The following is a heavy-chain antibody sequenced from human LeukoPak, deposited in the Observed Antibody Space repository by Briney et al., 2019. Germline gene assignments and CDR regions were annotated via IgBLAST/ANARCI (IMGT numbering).Heavy chain of an antibody. D-gene: IGHD2-2*01. V-gene: IGHV3-33*03. CDR3: ARKGYCSSTTCYGIDY. Sequence: GRSLRLSCAASGFTFSSYGMHWVRQAPGKGLEWVAVIWYDGSNKYYADSVKGRFTISRDNAKNSLYLQMNNLRVEDTAFYYCARKGYCSSTTCYGIDYWGQGTLVTVSS. CDR1: GFTFSSYG. CDR2: IWYDGSNK. J-gene: IGHJ4*02.